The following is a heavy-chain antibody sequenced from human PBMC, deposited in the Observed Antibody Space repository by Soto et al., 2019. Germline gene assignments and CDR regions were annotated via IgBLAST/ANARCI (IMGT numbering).Heavy chain of an antibody. D-gene: IGHD3-10*01. V-gene: IGHV4-59*01. CDR1: GVSISSYD. CDR2: IYYSGST. Sequence: SETLSLTCTVSGVSISSYDLSWIRQPPGKGLEWIAYIYYSGSTTYNPSLKSRVTISVDTSKNQFSLKLSSVTAADTAAYYCARYSGYGSGSWYQVDAWGQGTLVPDSS. J-gene: IGHJ5*02. CDR3: ARYSGYGSGSWYQVDA.